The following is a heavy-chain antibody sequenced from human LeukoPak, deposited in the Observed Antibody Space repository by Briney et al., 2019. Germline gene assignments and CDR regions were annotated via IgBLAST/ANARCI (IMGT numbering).Heavy chain of an antibody. J-gene: IGHJ4*02. CDR1: GYTFTSYG. D-gene: IGHD3-16*02. CDR3: ARSLRRLGELSFAY. CDR2: ISAYNGNT. Sequence: ASVKVSCKASGYTFTSYGISWVRQAPGQGLEWMGWISAYNGNTNYAQKLQGRVTMTTDTSTSTAYMELRSLRSDDTAVYYCARSLRRLGELSFAYWGQGTLVTVSS. V-gene: IGHV1-18*01.